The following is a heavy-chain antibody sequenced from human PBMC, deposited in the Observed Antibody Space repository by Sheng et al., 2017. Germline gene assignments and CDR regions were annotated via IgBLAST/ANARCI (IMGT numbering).Heavy chain of an antibody. CDR1: GFTFSSYE. Sequence: EVQLVESGGGLVQPGGSLRLSCAASGFTFSSYEMNWVRQAPGKGLEWVSYISSSGSTIYYADSVKGRFTISRDNAKNSLYLQMNSLRAEDTAVYYCARDTDSDIYQDYYYGMDVWDQGP. J-gene: IGHJ6*02. D-gene: IGHD3-9*01. CDR2: ISSSGSTI. CDR3: ARDTDSDIYQDYYYGMDV. V-gene: IGHV3-48*03.